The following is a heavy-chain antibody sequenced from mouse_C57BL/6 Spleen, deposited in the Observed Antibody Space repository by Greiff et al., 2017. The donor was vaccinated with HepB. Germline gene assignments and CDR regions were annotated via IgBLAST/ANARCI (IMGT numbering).Heavy chain of an antibody. CDR3: ARHWTGTKAMDY. D-gene: IGHD4-1*01. CDR1: GFTFSSYT. Sequence: EVQLVESGGGLVKPGGSLKLSCAASGFTFSSYTMSWVRQTPEKRLEWVATISGGGGNTYYPDSVKGRFTISRDNAKNNLYLQMSSLRSEDTALYYCARHWTGTKAMDYWGQGTSVTVSS. J-gene: IGHJ4*01. V-gene: IGHV5-9*01. CDR2: ISGGGGNT.